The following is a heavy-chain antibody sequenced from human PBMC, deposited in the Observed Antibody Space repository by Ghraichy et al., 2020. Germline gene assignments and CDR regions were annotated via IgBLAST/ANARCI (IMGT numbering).Heavy chain of an antibody. J-gene: IGHJ6*02. Sequence: KGLEWVSYISSSSSTIFYADSVKGRFTISRDNAKNSLHLHMNSLRDEDTAVYYCARDGSSSGTYYFYAMDVWGQGTTVTVSS. CDR3: ARDGSSSGTYYFYAMDV. D-gene: IGHD6-13*01. CDR2: ISSSSSTI. V-gene: IGHV3-48*02.